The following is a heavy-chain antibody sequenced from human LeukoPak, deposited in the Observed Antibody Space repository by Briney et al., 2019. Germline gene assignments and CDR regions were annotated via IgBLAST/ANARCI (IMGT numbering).Heavy chain of an antibody. CDR3: ARCFQWLAYFDY. CDR2: ISYDGSNK. V-gene: IGHV3-30-3*01. D-gene: IGHD6-19*01. CDR1: GFTFSSYA. J-gene: IGHJ4*02. Sequence: GRSLRLSCAASGFTFSSYAMHWVRQAPGKGLEWVAVISYDGSNKYYADSVKGRFTISRDNSKNTLYLQMNSPRAEDTAVYYCARCFQWLAYFDYWGQGTLVTVSS.